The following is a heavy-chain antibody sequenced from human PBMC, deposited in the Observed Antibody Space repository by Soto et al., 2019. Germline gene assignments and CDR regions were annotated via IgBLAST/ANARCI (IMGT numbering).Heavy chain of an antibody. CDR1: GFTFSRHY. CDR2: MKQDGRDK. J-gene: IGHJ3*01. V-gene: IGHV3-7*03. Sequence: DVQLVESGGGLVQPGGPLRLSCEASGFTFSRHYMSWVRQAPGKGLEWGANMKQDGRDKYYVDYVKGRFTISRDNAKNSRYLQMNSLSVDSTAVYYCARESWIQRADAFDVWGKGTQVTVSS. CDR3: ARESWIQRADAFDV. D-gene: IGHD5-18*01.